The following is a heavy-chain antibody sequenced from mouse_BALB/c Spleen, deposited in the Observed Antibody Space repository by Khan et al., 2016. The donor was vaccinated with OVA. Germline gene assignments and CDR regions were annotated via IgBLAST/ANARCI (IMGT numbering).Heavy chain of an antibody. CDR1: GYSITSDYA. V-gene: IGHV3-2*02. Sequence: EVQLQESGPGLVKPSQSLSLTCTVTGYSITSDYAWNLIRQFPGNKLEWMCYISYSGNTNYNPSLKSRISITRDNSKNQFFLQLNSVTTEDTATYFCARIYGGDFDYWGQGTTVTVSS. CDR2: ISYSGNT. D-gene: IGHD1-1*01. CDR3: ARIYGGDFDY. J-gene: IGHJ2*01.